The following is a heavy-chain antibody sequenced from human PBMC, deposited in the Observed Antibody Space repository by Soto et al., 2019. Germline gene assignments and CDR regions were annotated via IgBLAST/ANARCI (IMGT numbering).Heavy chain of an antibody. Sequence: ASGKVSCKASGYTFTSYAMHWVRQAPGKRLEWMGWINAGNGNTKYSQKFQGRVTITRDTSASTAYMELSSLRSEDTAVYYCARDGCSSTSCFSNWFDPWGQGTLVTVSS. CDR2: INAGNGNT. CDR3: ARDGCSSTSCFSNWFDP. CDR1: GYTFTSYA. V-gene: IGHV1-3*01. J-gene: IGHJ5*02. D-gene: IGHD2-2*01.